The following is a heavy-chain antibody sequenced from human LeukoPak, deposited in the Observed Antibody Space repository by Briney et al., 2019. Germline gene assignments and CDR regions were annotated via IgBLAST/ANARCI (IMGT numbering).Heavy chain of an antibody. CDR2: INPSGGYT. D-gene: IGHD3-16*01. J-gene: IGHJ3*02. Sequence: ASVKVSCKASGYIFTNFYMHWVRQAPGQGLEWMGIINPSGGYTSYAQKLQGRVTMTRDTSTSTVYMELSSLRSEDTAVYYCARVSGRLGGAFDIWGQGTMVTVSS. V-gene: IGHV1-46*01. CDR1: GYIFTNFY. CDR3: ARVSGRLGGAFDI.